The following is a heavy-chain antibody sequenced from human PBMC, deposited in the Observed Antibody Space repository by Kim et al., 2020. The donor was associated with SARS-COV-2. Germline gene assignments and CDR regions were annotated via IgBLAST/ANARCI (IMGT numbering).Heavy chain of an antibody. CDR2: ISTGSDYI. J-gene: IGHJ4*02. CDR3: ARELENSSSRGGL. V-gene: IGHV3-21*05. Sequence: GGSLRLSCVASRFTFSSYAMNWVRQAPGKGLEWVSYISTGSDYIYYADSVKGRFTISRDNAKNSLYLQMNSLRDEDTAVYYCARELENSSSRGGLWGQGTLVTVSS. D-gene: IGHD6-6*01. CDR1: RFTFSSYA.